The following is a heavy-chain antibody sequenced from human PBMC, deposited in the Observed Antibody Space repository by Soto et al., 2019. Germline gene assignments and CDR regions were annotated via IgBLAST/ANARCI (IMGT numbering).Heavy chain of an antibody. D-gene: IGHD5-18*01. V-gene: IGHV1-69*01. CDR1: GGTFSSYA. CDR3: ARVPIRGYSYCSYYYYYGMDV. J-gene: IGHJ6*02. Sequence: QVQLVQSGAEVKKPGSSVKVSCKASGGTFSSYAISWVRQAPGQGLEWMGGIIPIFGTANYAQKFQGRVTITADESTSTAYMELSSLRAEDTAVYYCARVPIRGYSYCSYYYYYGMDVWGQGTTVTVSS. CDR2: IIPIFGTA.